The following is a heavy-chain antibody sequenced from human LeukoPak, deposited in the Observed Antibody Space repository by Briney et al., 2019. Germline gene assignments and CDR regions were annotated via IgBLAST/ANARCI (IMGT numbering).Heavy chain of an antibody. D-gene: IGHD1-26*01. CDR2: INPNSGGT. CDR3: ARDLRGWELLEIDY. CDR1: GYTFTGYY. J-gene: IGHJ4*02. V-gene: IGHV1-2*02. Sequence: ASVKVSCKASGYTFTGYYMHWVRQAPGQGLEWMGWINPNSGGTNYAQKFQGRVTMTRDTSISTAYMELSRLRSDDTAVYYCARDLRGWELLEIDYWGQGTLVTVSS.